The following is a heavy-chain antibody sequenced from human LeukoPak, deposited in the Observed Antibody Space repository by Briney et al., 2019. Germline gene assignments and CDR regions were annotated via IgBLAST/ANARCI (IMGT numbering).Heavy chain of an antibody. CDR2: IYRSGST. Sequence: SETLSLTCTVSGYSLSSDYYWGWLRQPPEKGLEGFGSIYRSGSTYYNPSLKSRITISVDTAKNQFSLKMSSVTAADTAFYYCARDGGGYSSSWYNWFDPWGQGTLVTVSS. CDR1: GYSLSSDYY. CDR3: ARDGGGYSSSWYNWFDP. V-gene: IGHV4-38-2*02. D-gene: IGHD6-13*01. J-gene: IGHJ5*02.